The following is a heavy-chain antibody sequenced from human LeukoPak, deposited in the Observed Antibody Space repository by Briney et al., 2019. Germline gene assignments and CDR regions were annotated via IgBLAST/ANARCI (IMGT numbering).Heavy chain of an antibody. CDR2: ISGYNGNT. CDR1: GYSFTDYG. V-gene: IGHV1-18*01. D-gene: IGHD3-10*01. J-gene: IGHJ4*02. CDR3: ARDRAEASGTYFDY. Sequence: GASVKVSCKASGYSFTDYGISWVRQAPGQGLEWMGWISGYNGNTNYAQKVQDRVTMTTDTSTSTAYKELRSLRSDDTAVYYCARDRAEASGTYFDYWGPGTLVTVSS.